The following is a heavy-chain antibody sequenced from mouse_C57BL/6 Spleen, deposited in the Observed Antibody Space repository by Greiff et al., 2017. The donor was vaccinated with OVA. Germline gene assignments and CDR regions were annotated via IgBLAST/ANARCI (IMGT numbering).Heavy chain of an antibody. D-gene: IGHD4-1*01. CDR2: IRNKANGYTT. CDR3: ARHLTVYAMDY. V-gene: IGHV7-3*01. Sequence: EVQRVESGGGLVQPGGSLSLSCAASGFTFTDYYMRWVRKPPGKELEWLGFIRNKANGYTTEYSPSVNDLFTISIDNSQSILYLQMNALRAEDSATYYCARHLTVYAMDYWGQGTSVTVSS. CDR1: GFTFTDYY. J-gene: IGHJ4*01.